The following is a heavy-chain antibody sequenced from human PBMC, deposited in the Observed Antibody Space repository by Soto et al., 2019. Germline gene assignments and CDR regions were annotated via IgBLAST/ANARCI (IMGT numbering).Heavy chain of an antibody. CDR1: GFTFSSYG. Sequence: QVQLVESGGGVVQPGRSLRLSCAASGFTFSSYGMHWVRQAPGKGLEWVAVISYDGSNKYYADSVKGRFTISRDNSKNTLYLQMNSLRDEDTAVYYCAKLTAAWGQGTLVTVSS. D-gene: IGHD6-13*01. CDR3: AKLTAA. J-gene: IGHJ4*02. V-gene: IGHV3-30*18. CDR2: ISYDGSNK.